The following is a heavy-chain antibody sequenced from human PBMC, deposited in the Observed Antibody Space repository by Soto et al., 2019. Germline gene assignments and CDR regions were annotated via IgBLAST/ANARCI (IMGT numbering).Heavy chain of an antibody. CDR3: AHLPWKQLWPRAPVVY. D-gene: IGHD5-18*01. CDR1: GFTFSDYY. J-gene: IGHJ4*02. V-gene: IGHV3-11*03. Sequence: GGSLRLSCAASGFTFSDYYMSWIRQAPGKGLEWVSYISSSSSYTNYADSLKSRVTITKDTSKNQLVLTMTNMDPVDTATYYCAHLPWKQLWPRAPVVYWGQGTPVTVSS. CDR2: ISSSSSYT.